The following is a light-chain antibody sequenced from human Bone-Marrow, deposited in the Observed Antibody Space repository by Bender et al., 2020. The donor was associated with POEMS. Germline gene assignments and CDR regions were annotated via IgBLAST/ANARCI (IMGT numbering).Light chain of an antibody. CDR1: SRDVGSYNL. CDR3: CSFAGSRTMV. CDR2: DGN. Sequence: QSALTQPASVSGSPGQSITISYTGTSRDVGSYNLVSWYQQHPGKAPKLILFDGNTEPSGVSDRFSGSKSDHTASLTISGLESGDESDYYCCSFAGSRTMVFGGGTSLTVL. J-gene: IGLJ2*01. V-gene: IGLV2-23*01.